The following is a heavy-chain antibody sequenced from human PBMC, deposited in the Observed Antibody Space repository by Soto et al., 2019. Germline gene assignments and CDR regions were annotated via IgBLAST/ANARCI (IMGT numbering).Heavy chain of an antibody. CDR3: ARAALELPPSSYYGMDV. V-gene: IGHV3-74*01. J-gene: IGHJ6*02. CDR1: GFTFSSYW. CDR2: ISSDGSST. Sequence: EVQLVESGGGLVQPGGSLRLSCAASGFTFSSYWMHWVRQAPGKGLVGVSRISSDGSSTSYADSVKGRFTISRDNAKNTLYLQMNSLRAEDTAVYYCARAALELPPSSYYGMDVWGQGTTVTVSS. D-gene: IGHD1-7*01.